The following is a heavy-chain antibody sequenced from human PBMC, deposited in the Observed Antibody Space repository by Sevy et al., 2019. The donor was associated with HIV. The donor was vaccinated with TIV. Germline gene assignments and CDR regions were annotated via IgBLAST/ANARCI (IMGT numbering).Heavy chain of an antibody. V-gene: IGHV1-2*02. CDR3: TRDDIYTHPWEFDW. D-gene: IGHD1-26*01. CDR2: INPNNGDS. Sequence: ASVKVSCKSSGYTFTDYYMHWVRQSPGQGLEWMGWINPNNGDSRSAQKFQGRVTLTRDMSISTASMELSRLRSDDTAIYFCTRDDIYTHPWEFDWWSHGALVTVSS. CDR1: GYTFTDYY. J-gene: IGHJ4*01.